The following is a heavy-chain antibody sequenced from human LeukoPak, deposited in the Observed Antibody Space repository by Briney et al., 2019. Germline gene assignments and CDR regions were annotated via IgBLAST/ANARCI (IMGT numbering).Heavy chain of an antibody. CDR3: ARIGNYYFDY. Sequence: PGGSLRLSCAASGFTFRSYVMSWVRQPPGKGLEWIGEIYHSGSTNYNPSLKSRVTISVDKSKNQFSLKLTSVTAADTAVYYCARIGNYYFDYWGQGTLVTVSS. J-gene: IGHJ4*02. CDR2: IYHSGST. CDR1: GFTFRSYVM. V-gene: IGHV4-4*02. D-gene: IGHD1-1*01.